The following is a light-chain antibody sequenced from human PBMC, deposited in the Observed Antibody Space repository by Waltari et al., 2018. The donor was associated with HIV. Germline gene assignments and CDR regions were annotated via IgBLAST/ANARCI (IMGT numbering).Light chain of an antibody. Sequence: ERVMTQSPATLSVSPGDRATLSCRASQSVGDNLAWYQQIPGQAPRLLIYSASTRASGIAARFSGSGSGTEFSLTISSLQSEDFAIYYCQQYNNWPLNTFGGGTKVEMK. J-gene: IGKJ4*01. V-gene: IGKV3-15*01. CDR2: SAS. CDR1: QSVGDN. CDR3: QQYNNWPLNT.